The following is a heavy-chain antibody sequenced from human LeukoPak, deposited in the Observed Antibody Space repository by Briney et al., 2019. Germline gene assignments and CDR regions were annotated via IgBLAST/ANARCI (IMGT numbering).Heavy chain of an antibody. CDR2: ISGSGGST. CDR1: GFTFSSYG. CDR3: AKDPKRSIAAAEGLYYFDY. Sequence: PGGSLRLSCAASGFTFSSYGMHWVRQAPGKGLEWVSAISGSGGSTYYADSVKGRFTISRDNSKNTLYLQMNSLRAEDTAVYYCAKDPKRSIAAAEGLYYFDYWGQGTLVTVSS. D-gene: IGHD6-13*01. V-gene: IGHV3-23*01. J-gene: IGHJ4*02.